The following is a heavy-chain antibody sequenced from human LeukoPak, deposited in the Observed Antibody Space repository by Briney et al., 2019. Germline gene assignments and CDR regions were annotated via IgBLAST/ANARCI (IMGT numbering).Heavy chain of an antibody. D-gene: IGHD6-13*01. V-gene: IGHV1-69*04. CDR1: GGTFSSYA. CDR3: ARDRFSSSWYALNYYYYGMDV. Sequence: SVKVSCKASGGTFSSYAISWVRQAPGQGLEWVGRIIPILGIANYAQKFQGRVTITADKSTSTAYMELSSLRSEDTAVYYCARDRFSSSWYALNYYYYGMDVWGQGTTVTVSS. J-gene: IGHJ6*02. CDR2: IIPILGIA.